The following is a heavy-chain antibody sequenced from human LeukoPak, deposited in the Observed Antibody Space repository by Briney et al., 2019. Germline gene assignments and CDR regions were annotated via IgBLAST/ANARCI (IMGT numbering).Heavy chain of an antibody. V-gene: IGHV4-38-2*01. CDR3: ASRLWFGKFFDY. CDR1: GYSISSGYY. D-gene: IGHD3-10*01. J-gene: IGHJ4*02. Sequence: NPSETLSLTCAVSGYSISSGYYWGWLRQPPGKGLEWIGSNCHSGSTYDNSSLSSLAIPRVNTTKTQFSLKQSPVTAADTAVYYCASRLWFGKFFDYWGKGTLVTVSS. CDR2: NCHSGST.